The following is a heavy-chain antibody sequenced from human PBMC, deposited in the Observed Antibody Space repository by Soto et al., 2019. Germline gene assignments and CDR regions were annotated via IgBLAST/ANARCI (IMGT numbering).Heavy chain of an antibody. CDR1: EGSSGGHC. J-gene: IGHJ4*02. V-gene: IGHV4-34*01. D-gene: IGHD6-13*01. CDR2: INHSGST. CDR3: ARLVPRITIAAAGSDY. Sequence: SVPCGVVEGSSGGHCGRRIRQPPGKGLEWIGEINHSGSTNYNPSLKSRVTISVDTSKNQFSLKLSSVTAADTAVYYCARLVPRITIAAAGSDYWGQGTLVTVSS.